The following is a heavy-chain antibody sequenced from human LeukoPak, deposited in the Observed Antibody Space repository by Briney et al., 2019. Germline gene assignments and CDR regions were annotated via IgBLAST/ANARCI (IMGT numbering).Heavy chain of an antibody. CDR2: ISGSGGST. CDR1: GFTFSSYA. V-gene: IGHV3-23*01. J-gene: IGHJ4*02. Sequence: GGSLRLSCAASGFTFSSYAMSWFRQAPGKGLEWVSAISGSGGSTYYADSVKGRSTISRDNSKNALYLQMNNLRAEDTAVYYCALDRKQWLDRDYWGQGTLVTVSS. D-gene: IGHD6-19*01. CDR3: ALDRKQWLDRDY.